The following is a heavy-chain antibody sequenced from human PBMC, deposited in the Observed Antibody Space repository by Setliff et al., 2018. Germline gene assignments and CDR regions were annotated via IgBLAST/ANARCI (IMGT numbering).Heavy chain of an antibody. J-gene: IGHJ5*02. D-gene: IGHD3-10*01. CDR1: GFTFSDYA. Sequence: PGGSLRLSCAASGFTFSDYAMSWVRQAPGKGLEWVASFSSRNDYIYHADSVKGRFTISRDNAKSSLYLQMNSLRAEDTAVYYCARDLIRGAPNWFDPWGQGTLVTVSS. CDR2: FSSRNDYI. V-gene: IGHV3-21*01. CDR3: ARDLIRGAPNWFDP.